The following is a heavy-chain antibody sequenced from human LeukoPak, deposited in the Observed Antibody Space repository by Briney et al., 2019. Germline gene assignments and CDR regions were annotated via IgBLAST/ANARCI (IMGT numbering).Heavy chain of an antibody. V-gene: IGHV3-7*05. J-gene: IGHJ2*01. CDR1: GFTFSSYW. CDR2: INQDGREK. Sequence: GGSLRLSCAASGFTFSSYWMSWVRQAPGRGLEWVASINQDGREKYYVDSVKGRFTISRDNAKNSLFLQMSSLRAEDTAVYYCARRSNKWDGWCFDLWGRGTLVAVSS. CDR3: ARRSNKWDGWCFDL. D-gene: IGHD1-26*01.